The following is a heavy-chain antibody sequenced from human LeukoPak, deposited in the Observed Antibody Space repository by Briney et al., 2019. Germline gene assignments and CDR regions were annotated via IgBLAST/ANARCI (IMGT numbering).Heavy chain of an antibody. CDR1: GYSFTSYW. D-gene: IGHD6-19*01. V-gene: IGHV5-51*03. J-gene: IGHJ4*02. CDR3: ARRHSGWHNQKAYYFDY. CDR2: IYPGDSDT. Sequence: KPGESLKISCKGSGYSFTSYWIGWVRQMPGKGLEWMGIIYPGDSDTRYSPSFQGQVTISADKSISTAYLQWSSLKASDTAMYYCARRHSGWHNQKAYYFDYWGQGTLVTVSS.